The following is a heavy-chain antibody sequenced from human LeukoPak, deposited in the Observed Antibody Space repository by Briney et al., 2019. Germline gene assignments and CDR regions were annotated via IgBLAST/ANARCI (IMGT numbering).Heavy chain of an antibody. V-gene: IGHV4-59*08. CDR1: GGSLTGYY. D-gene: IGHD3-10*01. J-gene: IGHJ3*01. CDR2: VYYTGRT. Sequence: SETLSLTCTVSGGSLTGYYWSWIRQPPGKGLEWIAYVYYTGRTLYNPSLESRVTISVDTSNTQISLKLTSVTAADTAVYYCARHMSVSYDAFDLWGRGTPVTVSS. CDR3: ARHMSVSYDAFDL.